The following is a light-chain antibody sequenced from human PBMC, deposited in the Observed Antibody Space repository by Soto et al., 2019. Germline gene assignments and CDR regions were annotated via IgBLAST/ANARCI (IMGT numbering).Light chain of an antibody. Sequence: QSALTQPASVSGSPGQSITISCTGTRSDVGGYHFVSWYQQHPGKAPKLMIYDVSNRPSGVSNRFSGSKSGNTASLTISGLQAEDEADYYCSSYRSSSPGVFGTGTKVTVL. J-gene: IGLJ1*01. CDR1: RSDVGGYHF. CDR2: DVS. CDR3: SSYRSSSPGV. V-gene: IGLV2-14*01.